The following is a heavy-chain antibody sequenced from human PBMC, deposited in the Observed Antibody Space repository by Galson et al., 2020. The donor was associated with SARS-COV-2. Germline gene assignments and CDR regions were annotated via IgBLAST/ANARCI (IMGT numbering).Heavy chain of an antibody. CDR3: ARMRIEAAGLPFDS. Sequence: SGPTLVKPTQTLTQTYTFSGFSLSTSGMCVSWIRQPPEKALEWLALIDWYDDKYYSTSLKTRLTIAKDTSKNQVVLTMTNMDPVDTATYYCARMRIEAAGLPFDSWGKGTLVAVS. V-gene: IGHV2-70*01. CDR1: GFSLSTSGMC. CDR2: IDWYDDK. J-gene: IGHJ4*02. D-gene: IGHD6-13*01.